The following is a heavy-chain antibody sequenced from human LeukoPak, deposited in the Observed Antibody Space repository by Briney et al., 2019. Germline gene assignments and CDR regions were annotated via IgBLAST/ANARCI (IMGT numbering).Heavy chain of an antibody. CDR2: IYWDDDK. V-gene: IGHV2-5*02. Sequence: ESGPTLVKPTQPLTLTCTFSGFSLTTSGEAVGWFRQPPGEALEWLALIYWDDDKRYNTSLKSRLIITKDTSKNQAVLTMTNMDPVDTATYYCAHKGRLRLGEFTYWGQGTLLTVSS. D-gene: IGHD3-16*01. CDR3: AHKGRLRLGEFTY. CDR1: GFSLTTSGEA. J-gene: IGHJ4*02.